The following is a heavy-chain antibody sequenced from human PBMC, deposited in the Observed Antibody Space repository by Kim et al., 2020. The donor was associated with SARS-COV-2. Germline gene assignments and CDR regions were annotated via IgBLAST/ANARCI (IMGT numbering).Heavy chain of an antibody. J-gene: IGHJ4*01. CDR2: ISSSGFTT. D-gene: IGHD6-13*01. V-gene: IGHV3-11*01. Sequence: GGSLRLSCAASGFFFSDYYMSWIRQAPGKGLEWVSYISSSGFTTHYADSVKGRFTISRDNAKNSLYLQMNSLRAEDTALYYCARVGSTVAAGTIDYWGHGTLVTVSS. CDR1: GFFFSDYY. CDR3: ARVGSTVAAGTIDY.